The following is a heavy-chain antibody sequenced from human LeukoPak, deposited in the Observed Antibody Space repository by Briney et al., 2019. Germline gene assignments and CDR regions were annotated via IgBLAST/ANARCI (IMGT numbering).Heavy chain of an antibody. CDR3: AKVWRGDHISGSYRGFHH. CDR1: GFTFSSYA. J-gene: IGHJ4*02. Sequence: GGSLRLSCAASGFTFSSYAMSWVRQAPGKGLEWVAGISYDGSNKYFGGSVKGRFTISRDNSRNTVYLQMNSLRIEDTAMYYCAKVWRGDHISGSYRGFHHWGQGTLVTVSS. V-gene: IGHV3-30*04. CDR2: ISYDGSNK. D-gene: IGHD3-16*02.